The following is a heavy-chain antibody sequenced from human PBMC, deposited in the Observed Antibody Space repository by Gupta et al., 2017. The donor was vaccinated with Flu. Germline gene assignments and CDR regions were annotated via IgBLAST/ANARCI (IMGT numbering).Heavy chain of an antibody. CDR3: ARANCGGDCSSGSRYFDY. Sequence: GKGLEWLGWITSYNTKTNSAQRLQGRVTVTTDTSTSTAYMELRSLRADDTAVYYCARANCGGDCSSGSRYFDYWGQGTPVTVSS. J-gene: IGHJ4*02. D-gene: IGHD2-21*02. CDR2: ITSYNTKT. V-gene: IGHV1-18*01.